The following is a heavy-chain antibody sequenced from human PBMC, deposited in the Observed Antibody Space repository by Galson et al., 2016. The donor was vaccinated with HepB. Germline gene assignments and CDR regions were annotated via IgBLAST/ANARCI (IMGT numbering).Heavy chain of an antibody. CDR1: GDTSSYYA. V-gene: IGHV1-69*13. D-gene: IGHD3-16*02. J-gene: IGHJ6*02. CDR2: IIPYFGAA. CDR3: ARDEVPMITFGGVIAGYSASYYGLDV. Sequence: SVKVSCKASGDTSSYYAISWVRQAPGQGFEWMGGIIPYFGAAKNAQKFQDRVTITADESTSTAYMELSSLRSEDTATYYCARDEVPMITFGGVIAGYSASYYGLDVWGQGTTVTISS.